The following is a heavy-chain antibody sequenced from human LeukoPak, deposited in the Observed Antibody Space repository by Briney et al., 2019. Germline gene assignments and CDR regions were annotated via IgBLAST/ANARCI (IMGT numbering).Heavy chain of an antibody. J-gene: IGHJ4*02. Sequence: PSETLSLTCAVYGGSFSGYYWSWLRQPPGKGLEWIGEINHSGSTNYNPSLKSRVTISVDTSKNQFSLKLSSVTAADTAVYYCAREPAFNSYCSSTSCYWDYWGQGTLVTVSS. CDR3: AREPAFNSYCSSTSCYWDY. D-gene: IGHD2-2*01. CDR1: GGSFSGYY. CDR2: INHSGST. V-gene: IGHV4-34*01.